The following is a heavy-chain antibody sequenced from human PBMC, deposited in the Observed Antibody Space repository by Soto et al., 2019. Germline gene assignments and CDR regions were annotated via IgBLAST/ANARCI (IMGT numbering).Heavy chain of an antibody. Sequence: QVQLVQSGAEVKKPGASVKVSCKASGYTFTGYYMHWVRQAPGQGLEWMGWINPNSGGTNYAQKFQDWVTMTRDTSISTAYMELSRLRSDDTAVYYCARTACSGGSCYPGTFDYWGQGTLVTVSS. J-gene: IGHJ4*02. CDR2: INPNSGGT. V-gene: IGHV1-2*04. CDR3: ARTACSGGSCYPGTFDY. D-gene: IGHD2-15*01. CDR1: GYTFTGYY.